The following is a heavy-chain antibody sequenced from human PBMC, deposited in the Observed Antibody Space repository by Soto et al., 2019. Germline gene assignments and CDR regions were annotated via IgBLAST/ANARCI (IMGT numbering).Heavy chain of an antibody. Sequence: ASVKVSCKASGYTFTSYGISWVRQAPGQGLEWMGWISAYNGNTNNAQKLQGRVTMTTDTSTSKAYMELRSLRSDDTAVYYCARDLPGGLTFQNYFDYWGQGTLVTVSS. J-gene: IGHJ4*02. CDR1: GYTFTSYG. CDR2: ISAYNGNT. CDR3: ARDLPGGLTFQNYFDY. D-gene: IGHD3-16*01. V-gene: IGHV1-18*01.